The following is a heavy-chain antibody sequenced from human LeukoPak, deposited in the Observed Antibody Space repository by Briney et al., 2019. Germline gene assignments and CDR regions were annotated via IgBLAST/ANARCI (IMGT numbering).Heavy chain of an antibody. CDR1: GGSISSYY. Sequence: NASETLSLTCTVPGGSISSYYWSWIRQPPGKGLEWIGYIYYRSTNYNPSLTSRVTISIDTSKNQLSLKLSSVTAADTAVYYCAVHYDKDGYYYAHFDYWGQGTLVTVSS. J-gene: IGHJ4*02. CDR2: IYYRST. D-gene: IGHD3-22*01. CDR3: AVHYDKDGYYYAHFDY. V-gene: IGHV4-59*08.